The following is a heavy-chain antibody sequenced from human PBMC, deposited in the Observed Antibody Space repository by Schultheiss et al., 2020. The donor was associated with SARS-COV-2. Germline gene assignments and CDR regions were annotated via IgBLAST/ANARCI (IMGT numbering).Heavy chain of an antibody. V-gene: IGHV4-59*01. Sequence: SQTLSLTCPVSGGSISSYYWSWIRQPPGKGLEWIGYIYYSGSTNYNPSLKSRVTISVDTSKNQFSLKLSSVTAADTAVYYCARDLEGYSYWGQGTLVTVSS. D-gene: IGHD5-18*01. J-gene: IGHJ4*02. CDR3: ARDLEGYSY. CDR2: IYYSGST. CDR1: GGSISSYY.